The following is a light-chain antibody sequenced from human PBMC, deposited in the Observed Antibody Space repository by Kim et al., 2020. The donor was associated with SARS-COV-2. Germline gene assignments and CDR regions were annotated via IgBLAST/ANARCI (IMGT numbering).Light chain of an antibody. J-gene: IGKJ4*01. CDR3: HQSHTYPLT. CDR1: ESVGTL. CDR2: STS. Sequence: DIQMTQSPSALSASVGDTVTITCRASESVGTLLSWFQQRPGKAPNLLIYSTSTLAAGVPSRFSGSGSVTEFSLTISGLRPDDFATYYCHQSHTYPLTFGGGTKVEIK. V-gene: IGKV1-5*03.